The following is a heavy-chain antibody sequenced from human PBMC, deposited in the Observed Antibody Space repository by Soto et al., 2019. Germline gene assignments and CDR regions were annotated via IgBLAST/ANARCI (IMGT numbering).Heavy chain of an antibody. Sequence: QVQLQQWGAGLLKPSETLSLSCAVYGVSFSGYYWNWIRQPPGKGLEWIGEINQSGSTKYSPSLKTRVTISVDTSKKQFSLRVSSVTAADTAVYYCARRFSGTGRYFDYWGQGTLVTVSS. CDR2: INQSGST. CDR3: ARRFSGTGRYFDY. CDR1: GVSFSGYY. V-gene: IGHV4-34*02. D-gene: IGHD1-1*01. J-gene: IGHJ4*02.